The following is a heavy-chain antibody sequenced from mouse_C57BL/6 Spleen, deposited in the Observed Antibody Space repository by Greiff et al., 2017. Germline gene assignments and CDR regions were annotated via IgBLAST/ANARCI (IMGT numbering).Heavy chain of an antibody. J-gene: IGHJ3*01. D-gene: IGHD3-2*02. V-gene: IGHV1-50*01. CDR1: GYTFTSYW. CDR2: IDPGTSGT. Sequence: QVQLQQPGAELVKPGASVKLSCKASGYTFTSYWMHWVKQTPGQGLEWIGDIDPGTSGTNYNQKFKGKATMTVDTSSSTAYMQLSRLTSEDSAVYYWARWGQLRLFAYWGQGTLVTVSA. CDR3: ARWGQLRLFAY.